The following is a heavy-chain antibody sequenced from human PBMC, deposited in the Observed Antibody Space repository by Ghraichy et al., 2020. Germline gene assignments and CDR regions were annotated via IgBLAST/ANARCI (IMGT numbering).Heavy chain of an antibody. J-gene: IGHJ4*02. D-gene: IGHD4-23*01. V-gene: IGHV4-34*01. CDR3: ARVDRGNPCLVY. Sequence: SETLSLTCAVYGGSFSGYYWSWIRQPPGKGLEWIGEINHSGSTNYNPSLKSRVTISVDTSKNQLSLKLSSVTAADTAVYYCARVDRGNPCLVYWGQGTLVTVSS. CDR2: INHSGST. CDR1: GGSFSGYY.